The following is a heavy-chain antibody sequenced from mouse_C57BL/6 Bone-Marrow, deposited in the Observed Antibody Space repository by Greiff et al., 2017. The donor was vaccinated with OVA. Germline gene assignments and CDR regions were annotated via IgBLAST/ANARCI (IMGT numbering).Heavy chain of an antibody. D-gene: IGHD1-1*01. CDR3: ARCYYGSSFFAY. J-gene: IGHJ3*01. CDR1: GYAFSSSW. V-gene: IGHV1-82*01. Sequence: VQLKQSGPELVKPGASVKISCKASGYAFSSSWMNWVKQRPGKGLEWIGRIYPGDGDTNYNGKFKGKATLTADKSSSTAYMQLSSLTSEDSAVYFCARCYYGSSFFAYWGQGTLVTVSA. CDR2: IYPGDGDT.